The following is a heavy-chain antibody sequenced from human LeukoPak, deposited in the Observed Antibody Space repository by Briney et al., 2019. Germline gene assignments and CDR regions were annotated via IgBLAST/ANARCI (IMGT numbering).Heavy chain of an antibody. Sequence: ASVKVSCKASGYTFTSYDINWVRQATGQGLEWMGWMNPNSGNTGYAQKFQGRVTMTRDTSTSTVYMELSSLRSEDTAVYYCARAVDTAMVEFDYWGQGTLVTVSS. CDR1: GYTFTSYD. V-gene: IGHV1-8*01. CDR3: ARAVDTAMVEFDY. D-gene: IGHD5-18*01. J-gene: IGHJ4*02. CDR2: MNPNSGNT.